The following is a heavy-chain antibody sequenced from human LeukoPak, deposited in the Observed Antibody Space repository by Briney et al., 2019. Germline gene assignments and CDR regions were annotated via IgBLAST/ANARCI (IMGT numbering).Heavy chain of an antibody. D-gene: IGHD6-13*01. V-gene: IGHV4-34*01. CDR2: INHSGNT. J-gene: IGHJ3*02. CDR1: GGSFSGYY. CDR3: AGFSAYSSSWPEPNDAFDI. Sequence: SETLSLTCALYGGSFSGYYWSWIPHPPGKGLKWISEINHSGNTNYHPPLKSRVTISVDTSKNQFSLKLSSVIAVDTAVYYCAGFSAYSSSWPEPNDAFDIWGQGTMVTVSS.